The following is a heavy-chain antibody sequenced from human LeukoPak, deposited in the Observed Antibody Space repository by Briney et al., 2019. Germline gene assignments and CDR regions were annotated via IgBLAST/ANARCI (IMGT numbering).Heavy chain of an antibody. CDR2: ISTYNYNT. CDR1: GYTFSGYG. CDR3: ARQVDTTMALPDY. D-gene: IGHD5-18*01. V-gene: IGHV1-18*01. J-gene: IGHJ4*02. Sequence: ASVKVSCKTPGYTFSGYGVSWVRQAPGQRLEWMGWISTYNYNTNYAQKFRGRVTMTRDTSTSTVYMELRSLRSEDTAIYYCARQVDTTMALPDYWGQGTLVTVSS.